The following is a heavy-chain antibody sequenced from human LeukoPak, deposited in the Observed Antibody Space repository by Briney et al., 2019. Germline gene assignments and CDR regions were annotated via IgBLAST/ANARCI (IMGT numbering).Heavy chain of an antibody. Sequence: RASVKVSCKASGYTFTGYYMHWVRQAPGQGLEWMGWINPNSGGTNYAQKFQGRVTMTRDTSISTAYMELSRLRSDDTAVYYCAKRSIAARPNYYYYMDVWGKGTTVTVSS. CDR3: AKRSIAARPNYYYYMDV. V-gene: IGHV1-2*02. CDR2: INPNSGGT. CDR1: GYTFTGYY. D-gene: IGHD6-6*01. J-gene: IGHJ6*03.